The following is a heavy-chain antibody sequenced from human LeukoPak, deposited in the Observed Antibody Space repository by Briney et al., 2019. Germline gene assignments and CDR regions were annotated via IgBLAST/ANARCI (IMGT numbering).Heavy chain of an antibody. J-gene: IGHJ4*02. CDR2: IYYSGST. V-gene: IGHV4-30-4*01. Sequence: SETLSLTCTVSGGSISSGDYSWSWIRQPPGKGLEWIGYIYYSGSTYYNPSLKSRVTISVDTSKNQFSLKLSSVTAADTAVYYCARRDKYYFDYWGQGTLVTVSS. CDR1: GGSISSGDYS. CDR3: ARRDKYYFDY.